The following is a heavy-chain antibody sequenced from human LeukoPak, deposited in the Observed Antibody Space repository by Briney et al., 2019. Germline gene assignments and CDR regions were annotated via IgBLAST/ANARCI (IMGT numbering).Heavy chain of an antibody. J-gene: IGHJ3*02. V-gene: IGHV5-51*01. CDR1: GYRFTSYW. CDR2: IYPGDSDT. CDR3: ASRNLDAFDI. Sequence: RVESLKISCKGSGYRFTSYWIAWVRQMPGKGLEWMGIIYPGDSDTRYSPSFQGQVTISADKSINTAYLQWSSLKASDTAMYYCASRNLDAFDIWGQGTMVTVSS.